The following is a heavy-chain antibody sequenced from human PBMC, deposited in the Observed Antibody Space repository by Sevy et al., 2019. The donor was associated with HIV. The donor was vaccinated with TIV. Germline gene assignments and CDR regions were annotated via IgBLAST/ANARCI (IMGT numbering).Heavy chain of an antibody. J-gene: IGHJ5*02. CDR3: ARDAQTWRGPWYGTSGADR. D-gene: IGHD1-1*01. CDR1: GFTFKNHT. CDR2: ITPDDT. Sequence: GGSLRLSCAASGFTFKNHTLTWVRQAPGKGLEWVSSITPDDTHYADSVRGRFSVSRDNSKNTLYLQMDSLTVDDTAVYYCARDAQTWRGPWYGTSGADRWGQGTLVTVSS. V-gene: IGHV3-23*01.